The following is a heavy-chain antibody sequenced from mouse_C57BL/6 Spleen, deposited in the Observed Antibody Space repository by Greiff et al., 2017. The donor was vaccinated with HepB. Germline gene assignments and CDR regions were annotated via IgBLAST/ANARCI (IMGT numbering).Heavy chain of an antibody. CDR3: ARGSSGYEDY. J-gene: IGHJ4*01. D-gene: IGHD3-2*02. CDR1: GYAFSSSW. Sequence: QVHVKQSGPELVKPGASVKISCKASGYAFSSSWMNWVKQRPGKGLEWIGRIYPGDGDTNYNGKFKGKATLTADKSSSTAYMQLSSLTSEDSAVYFCARGSSGYEDYWGQGTSVTVSS. V-gene: IGHV1-82*01. CDR2: IYPGDGDT.